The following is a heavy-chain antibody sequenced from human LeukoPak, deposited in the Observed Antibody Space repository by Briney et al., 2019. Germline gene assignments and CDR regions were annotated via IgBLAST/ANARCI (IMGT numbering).Heavy chain of an antibody. Sequence: SETLSLTCTVSGGSISSGDYYWRWLRQPPGKGLEWIGYIYYSGSTYYNPSLKSRVTISVDTSKNQFSLKLSSVTAADTAVYYCATDPITIFGVAGVGYWGQGTLVTVSS. CDR1: GGSISSGDYY. J-gene: IGHJ4*02. CDR3: ATDPITIFGVAGVGY. V-gene: IGHV4-30-4*08. D-gene: IGHD3-3*01. CDR2: IYYSGST.